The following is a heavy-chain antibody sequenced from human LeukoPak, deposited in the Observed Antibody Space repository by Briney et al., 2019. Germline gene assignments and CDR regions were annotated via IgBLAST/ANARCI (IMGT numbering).Heavy chain of an antibody. Sequence: SETLSLTCTVSGGSISSYYWSWIRQPPGKGLEWIGYIYYSGSTNYNPSLKSRVTISVDTSKNQFSLKLSSVTAADTAVYYCARVSWGSVAGTDYWGQGTLVTVSS. CDR2: IYYSGST. V-gene: IGHV4-59*01. CDR1: GGSISSYY. CDR3: ARVSWGSVAGTDY. J-gene: IGHJ4*02. D-gene: IGHD6-19*01.